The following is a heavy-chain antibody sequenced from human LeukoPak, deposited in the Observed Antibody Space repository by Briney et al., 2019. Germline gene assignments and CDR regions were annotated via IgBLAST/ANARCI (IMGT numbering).Heavy chain of an antibody. CDR3: ARRRNWNDGGAFDI. J-gene: IGHJ3*02. V-gene: IGHV4-38-2*01. Sequence: SETLSLTCGVSGYSISSGYYWGWIRQPPGKGLEWIGSIYHSGSTYYSPSLKSRVTISVDTSKNHFSLKLSSVTAADTAMYYCARRRNWNDGGAFDIWSQGTMVTVSS. D-gene: IGHD1-1*01. CDR1: GYSISSGYY. CDR2: IYHSGST.